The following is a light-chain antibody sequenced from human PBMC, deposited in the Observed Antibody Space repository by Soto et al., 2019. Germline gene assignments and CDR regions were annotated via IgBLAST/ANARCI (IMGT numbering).Light chain of an antibody. V-gene: IGKV4-1*01. CDR2: WAS. CDR1: QSIFYSSNNKNY. Sequence: DIVMTQSPDSLAVSLGERATINCKSSQSIFYSSNNKNYLAWFQQKPGQPPKLLIYWASTRESGVPDRFSGSGSGKDFTLTISGLQAEYVAVYYCQQYYSAPTWTFGQGTKVEIK. CDR3: QQYYSAPTWT. J-gene: IGKJ1*01.